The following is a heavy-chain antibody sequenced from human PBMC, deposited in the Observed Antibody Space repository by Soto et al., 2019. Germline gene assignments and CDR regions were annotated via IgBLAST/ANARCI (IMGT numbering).Heavy chain of an antibody. CDR2: VNPSSGNT. J-gene: IGHJ5*02. Sequence: QVQLVQSGAEVKRPGASVKVSCEASGYTFTTYDINWGRQASGQGLEWMGCVNPSSGNTVYAQKFHGRVTMTRDTSISTAYMELSSLTSADTAIYYCARASMYIWNDHWGQGTLVTVSS. CDR3: ARASMYIWNDH. V-gene: IGHV1-8*01. CDR1: GYTFTTYD. D-gene: IGHD1-20*01.